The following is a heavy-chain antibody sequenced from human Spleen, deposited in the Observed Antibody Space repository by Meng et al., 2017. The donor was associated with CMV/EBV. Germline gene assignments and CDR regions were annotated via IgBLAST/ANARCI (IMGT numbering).Heavy chain of an antibody. Sequence: GESLKISCAASGFTFSSYGMHWVRQAPGKGLEWVAFIRYDGSNKYYADSVKGRFTISRDNDKKSLYLQMNSLRAEDTAVYSCAKDWPRNWFDPWGQGTLVTVSS. CDR2: IRYDGSNK. V-gene: IGHV3-30*02. CDR1: GFTFSSYG. CDR3: AKDWPRNWFDP. J-gene: IGHJ5*02.